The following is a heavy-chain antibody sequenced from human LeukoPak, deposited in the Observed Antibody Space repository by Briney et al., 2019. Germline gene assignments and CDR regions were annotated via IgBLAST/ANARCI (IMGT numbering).Heavy chain of an antibody. CDR1: GFTFSDYS. V-gene: IGHV3-23*01. CDR2: FSGSGGST. J-gene: IGHJ4*02. Sequence: GGSLRLSCAASGFTFSDYSMNWVRQTPRKGLEWVSTFSGSGGSTHYADSVKGRFTISRDNSKNTLYLQMNSLRAEDTAVYYCAKSGLNRFDYWGQGTLVTVSS. CDR3: AKSGLNRFDY. D-gene: IGHD2-15*01.